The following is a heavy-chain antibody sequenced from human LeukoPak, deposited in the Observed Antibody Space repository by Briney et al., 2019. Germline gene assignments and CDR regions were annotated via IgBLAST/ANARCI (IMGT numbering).Heavy chain of an antibody. V-gene: IGHV4-34*01. CDR3: ARVQRRITMVRGVIINPHYFDY. CDR1: GGSFSGYY. Sequence: SETLSLTCAVYGGSFSGYYWSWIRQPPGKGLEWIGEINHSGSTNYNPSLKSRVTISVDTSKNQFSLKLSSVTAADTAVYYCARVQRRITMVRGVIINPHYFDYWGQGTLVTVSS. CDR2: INHSGST. J-gene: IGHJ4*02. D-gene: IGHD3-10*01.